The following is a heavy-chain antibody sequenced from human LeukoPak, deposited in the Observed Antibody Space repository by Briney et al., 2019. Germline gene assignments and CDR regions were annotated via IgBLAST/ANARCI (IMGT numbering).Heavy chain of an antibody. CDR1: GGSISSSSYY. D-gene: IGHD3-10*01. V-gene: IGHV4-39*07. CDR3: ARGGIITMVRGVPFDY. CDR2: IYYSGST. J-gene: IGHJ4*02. Sequence: SETLSLTCTVSGGSISSSSYYWVWIRQPPGKGLEWIGSIYYSGSTYYNPSLKSRVTISVDTSKNQFSLKLSSVTAADTAVYYCARGGIITMVRGVPFDYWGQGTLVTVSS.